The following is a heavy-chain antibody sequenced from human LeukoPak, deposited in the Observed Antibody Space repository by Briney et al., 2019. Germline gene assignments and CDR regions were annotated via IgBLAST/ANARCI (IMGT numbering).Heavy chain of an antibody. CDR1: GGSFSGYY. D-gene: IGHD4-17*01. Sequence: SETLSLTCAVDGGSFSGYYWSWIRKPPGKGLGWIGEINDSGGTNYNPSLKGRVTISVDTSKNYFSLKLSSLTASDTAVYYCARGLPGEKRRTVTRVYSYYFMVVCGKGRKVSVCS. CDR3: ARGLPGEKRRTVTRVYSYYFMVV. CDR2: INDSGGT. V-gene: IGHV4-34*01. J-gene: IGHJ6*03.